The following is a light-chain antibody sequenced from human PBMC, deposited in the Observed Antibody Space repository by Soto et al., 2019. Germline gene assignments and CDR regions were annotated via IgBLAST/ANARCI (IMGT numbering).Light chain of an antibody. V-gene: IGKV3-15*01. CDR3: QKYHNWPIN. CDR1: QRVIIY. CDR2: DAS. J-gene: IGKJ5*01. Sequence: ESVLPTSQATLSFAPGARADLSCLASQRVIIYLAWYPQKPGQAPRILMYDASTRATGISARFSGSGSGTAFTLTISSLQSEDFAVYYCQKYHNWPINCGQGPRREIK.